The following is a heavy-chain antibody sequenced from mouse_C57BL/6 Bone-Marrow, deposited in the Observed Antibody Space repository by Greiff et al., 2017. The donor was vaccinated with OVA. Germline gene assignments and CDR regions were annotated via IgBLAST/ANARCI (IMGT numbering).Heavy chain of an antibody. Sequence: VQLQQPGAELVMPGASVKLSCKASGYTFTSYWMHWVKQRPGQGLEWIGEIDPSDSYTNYNQKFKGKSTLTVDKSSSTAYMQLSSLTSEDSAVYYCARSRGKGYFDYWGQGTTLTVSS. CDR2: IDPSDSYT. CDR1: GYTFTSYW. D-gene: IGHD2-1*01. J-gene: IGHJ2*01. CDR3: ARSRGKGYFDY. V-gene: IGHV1-69*01.